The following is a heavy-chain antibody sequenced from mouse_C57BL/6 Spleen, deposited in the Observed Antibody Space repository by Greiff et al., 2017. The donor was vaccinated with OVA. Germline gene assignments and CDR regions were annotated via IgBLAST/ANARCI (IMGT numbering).Heavy chain of an antibody. V-gene: IGHV5-4*01. J-gene: IGHJ3*01. CDR1: GFTFSSYA. CDR3: ARERNGNFLAY. D-gene: IGHD2-1*01. Sequence: EVQLVESGGGLVKPGGSLKLSCAASGFTFSSYAMSWVRQTPEKRLEWVATISDGGSYTYYPDNVKGRFTISRDNAKNNLYLQMSHLKSEDTAMDYCARERNGNFLAYWGQGTLVTVSA. CDR2: ISDGGSYT.